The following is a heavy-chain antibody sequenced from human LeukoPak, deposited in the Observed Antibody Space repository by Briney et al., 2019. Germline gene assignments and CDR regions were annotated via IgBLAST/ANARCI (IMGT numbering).Heavy chain of an antibody. CDR3: ARHITIFGVVIPPPLVDY. D-gene: IGHD3-3*01. CDR2: IYYSGST. Sequence: SQTLSLTCTVSGGSISSGSYYWSWIRQPAGKGLEWIGSIYYSGSTYYNPSLKSRVTISVDTSKNQFSLKLSSVTAADTAVYYCARHITIFGVVIPPPLVDYWGQGTLVTVSS. J-gene: IGHJ4*02. CDR1: GGSISSGSYY. V-gene: IGHV4-30-2*03.